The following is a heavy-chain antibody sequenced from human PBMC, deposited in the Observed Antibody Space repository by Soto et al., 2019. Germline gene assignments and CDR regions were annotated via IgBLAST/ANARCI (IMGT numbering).Heavy chain of an antibody. V-gene: IGHV4-4*02. Sequence: QVHLQESGPGLVKPSGTLSLICTVSGGSIHSRNCWRWVRQSPAKVLEWIGAISHTGSNNYSSSLTRRVTISLDKSNNQFSLTLRSMTAAAAAVYYCANTRGLGLLDVWGQGTAVTVSS. J-gene: IGHJ6*02. CDR1: GGSIHSRNC. CDR3: ANTRGLGLLDV. D-gene: IGHD3-10*01. CDR2: ISHTGSN.